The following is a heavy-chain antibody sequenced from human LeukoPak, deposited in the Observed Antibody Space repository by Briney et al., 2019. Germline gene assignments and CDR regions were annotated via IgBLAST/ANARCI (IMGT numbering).Heavy chain of an antibody. D-gene: IGHD3-22*01. CDR2: IYYSGST. Sequence: PSETLSLTCTVSRGSIRRYYWSWIRQPPGKGLEWIGYIYYSGSTNYNPSLKSRVTMSVDTSKNQFPLKLSSVTAADTAVYYCARDKDYFDSGGAFDIWGQGTMVTVSS. CDR3: ARDKDYFDSGGAFDI. CDR1: RGSIRRYY. J-gene: IGHJ3*02. V-gene: IGHV4-59*01.